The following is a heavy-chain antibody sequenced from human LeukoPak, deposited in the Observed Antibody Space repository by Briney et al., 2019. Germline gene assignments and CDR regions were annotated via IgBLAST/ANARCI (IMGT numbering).Heavy chain of an antibody. CDR1: GFTFSSSG. CDR3: ARGYRYGATFDY. D-gene: IGHD5-18*01. Sequence: PGGSLRLSCAASGFTFSSSGMHWVRQAPGKGLEWVSVIYSGGSRHYADSVKGRFTISRDNSNNTLYLQMNSLRAGDTAVYYCARGYRYGATFDYWGQGALVTVSS. CDR2: IYSGGSR. J-gene: IGHJ4*02. V-gene: IGHV3-NL1*01.